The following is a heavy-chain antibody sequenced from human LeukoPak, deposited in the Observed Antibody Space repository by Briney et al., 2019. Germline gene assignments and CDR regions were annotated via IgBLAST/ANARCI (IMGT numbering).Heavy chain of an antibody. CDR2: INPNSGGT. CDR3: ASDSLPATVVTPGLMDY. CDR1: GYTFTGYY. V-gene: IGHV1-2*02. D-gene: IGHD4-23*01. J-gene: IGHJ4*02. Sequence: ASVKVSCKASGYTFTGYYMHWVRQAPGQGLEWMGWINPNSGGTNYAQKFQGRVTMTRDTSISTAYMELSRLRSDDTAVYYCASDSLPATVVTPGLMDYWGQGTLVTVSS.